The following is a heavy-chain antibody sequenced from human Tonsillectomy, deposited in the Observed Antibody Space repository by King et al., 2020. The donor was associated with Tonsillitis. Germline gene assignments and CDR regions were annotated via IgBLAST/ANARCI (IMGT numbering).Heavy chain of an antibody. J-gene: IGHJ4*02. CDR1: GYTLTELS. CDR3: ATGKPWGHYYFDY. D-gene: IGHD7-27*01. Sequence: QLVQSGAEVKKPGASVKVSCKVSGYTLTELSMHWVRQAPGKGLEWMGGFDPEDGETIYAQKFQGRVTITEDTSTETAYMELSRLRSEDTAVYYCATGKPWGHYYFDYWGQGTLVTVSS. CDR2: FDPEDGET. V-gene: IGHV1-24*01.